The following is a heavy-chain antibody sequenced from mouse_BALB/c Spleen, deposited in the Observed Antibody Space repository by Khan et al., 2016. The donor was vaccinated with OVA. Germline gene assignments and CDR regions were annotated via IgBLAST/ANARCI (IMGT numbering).Heavy chain of an antibody. J-gene: IGHJ2*01. CDR3: ARGNWQSYYFDY. CDR1: GYSFTSYI. V-gene: IGHV1S136*01. Sequence: VQLQQSGPELVKPGTSVKMSCKASGYSFTSYIIHWVKQRPGQGLEWIGYINPYNGATKYNEKFTGKATLTSAKSSNTAYMDMSSLTAEDSGVYYCARGNWQSYYFDYWGQGTTLTVSS. CDR2: INPYNGAT. D-gene: IGHD4-1*01.